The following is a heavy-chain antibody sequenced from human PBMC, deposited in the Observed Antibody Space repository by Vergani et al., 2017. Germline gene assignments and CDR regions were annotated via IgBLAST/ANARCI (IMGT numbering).Heavy chain of an antibody. J-gene: IGHJ4*02. CDR3: AGGAIRFLEWLPYYFDY. D-gene: IGHD3-3*01. CDR2: ISYDGSNK. CDR1: GFTFSSYA. V-gene: IGHV3-30*04. Sequence: QVQLVESGGGVVQPGRSLRLSCAASGFTFSSYAMHWVRQAPGKGLEWVAVISYDGSNKYYADSVKGRFTISRDNSKNTLYLQMNSLRAEDTAVYYCAGGAIRFLEWLPYYFDYWGQGTLVTVSS.